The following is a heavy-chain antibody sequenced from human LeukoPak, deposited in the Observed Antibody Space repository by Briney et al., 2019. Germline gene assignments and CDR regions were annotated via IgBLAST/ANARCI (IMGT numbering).Heavy chain of an antibody. CDR2: LRTTGST. CDR1: GGSMSNYY. V-gene: IGHV4-4*07. J-gene: IGHJ6*02. D-gene: IGHD3-3*01. Sequence: SETLSLTCTVSGGSMSNYYWGWIRQPAEKGLEWIGRLRTTGSTNYNPSLKSRVTMSLDTSKNQFSLKLSSVTAADTAVYYCARVSTTFGVVQTAGPYGMDVWGQGTTVTVSS. CDR3: ARVSTTFGVVQTAGPYGMDV.